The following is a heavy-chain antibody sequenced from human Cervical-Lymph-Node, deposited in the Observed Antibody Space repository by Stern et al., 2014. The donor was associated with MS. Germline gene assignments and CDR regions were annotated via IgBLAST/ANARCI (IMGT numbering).Heavy chain of an antibody. CDR1: GYTFSSYG. Sequence: LVESGAEVKKPGASVKVSCKTSGYTFSSYGISWVRQAPGQGLEWMGWISTYNGNANYAQKLHGRVTVTTDTSTTTVYMELRSLRSDDTAVYYCAREAYTSGSDYWGQGTLVTVSS. CDR3: AREAYTSGSDY. CDR2: ISTYNGNA. V-gene: IGHV1-18*01. J-gene: IGHJ4*02. D-gene: IGHD6-19*01.